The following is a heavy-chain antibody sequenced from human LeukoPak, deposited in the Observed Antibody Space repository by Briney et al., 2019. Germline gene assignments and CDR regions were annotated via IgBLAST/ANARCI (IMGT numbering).Heavy chain of an antibody. Sequence: GSLRLSCAASGFTFSTYAMNWVRQAPGKGLEWVSAISPIGSRTYYADSAKGRFTISRDNSKNTLYLQMNSLRAGDTAIYYCAKASTVLKPIDSWGQGTLVTVSS. CDR2: ISPIGSRT. D-gene: IGHD1-14*01. CDR1: GFTFSTYA. J-gene: IGHJ4*02. V-gene: IGHV3-23*01. CDR3: AKASTVLKPIDS.